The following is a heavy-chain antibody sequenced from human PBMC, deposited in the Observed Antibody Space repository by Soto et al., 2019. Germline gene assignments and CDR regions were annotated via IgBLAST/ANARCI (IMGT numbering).Heavy chain of an antibody. D-gene: IGHD3-10*01. J-gene: IGHJ6*04. V-gene: IGHV4-34*01. CDR2: INHSGST. CDR3: AREGSGEGKYYYYGMDG. Sequence: QVQLQQWGAGLLKPSETLSLTCAVYGGSFSGYYWSWIRQPPGKGLEWIGEINHSGSTNYNPSLKRRVTISVDTPKDQFYLKLSSVTAADTAVYYWAREGSGEGKYYYYGMDGWCKGTTVTVSS. CDR1: GGSFSGYY.